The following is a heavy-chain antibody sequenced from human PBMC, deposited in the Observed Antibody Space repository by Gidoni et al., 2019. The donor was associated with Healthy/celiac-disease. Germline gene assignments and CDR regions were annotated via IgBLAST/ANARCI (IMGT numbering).Heavy chain of an antibody. CDR2: IWYDGSNK. CDR3: ARAAGADSIYGMDV. D-gene: IGHD1-26*01. V-gene: IGHV3-33*01. CDR1: GFTFSSYG. Sequence: QVQLVESGGAVVQPERSLGLSCAPSGFTFSSYGMHWVRQVPGKGLEWVAVIWYDGSNKYYADSVKGRFTISRDNSKNTLYLQMNSLRAEDTAVYYCARAAGADSIYGMDVWGQGTTVTVSS. J-gene: IGHJ6*02.